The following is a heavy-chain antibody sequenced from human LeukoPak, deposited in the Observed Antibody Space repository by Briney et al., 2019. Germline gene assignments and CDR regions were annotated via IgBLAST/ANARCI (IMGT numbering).Heavy chain of an antibody. D-gene: IGHD6-19*01. Sequence: SVKVSCKASGGTFSSYAISWVRQAPGQGLEWMGGIIPVFGTANYAQKFQGRVTITTDESTSTAYTELSSLRSEDTAVYYCARTSVEKIAVAGTTFDYWGQGTLVTVSS. CDR3: ARTSVEKIAVAGTTFDY. CDR2: IIPVFGTA. J-gene: IGHJ4*02. V-gene: IGHV1-69*05. CDR1: GGTFSSYA.